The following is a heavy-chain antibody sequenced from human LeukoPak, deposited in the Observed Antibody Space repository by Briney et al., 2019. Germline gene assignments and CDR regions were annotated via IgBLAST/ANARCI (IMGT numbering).Heavy chain of an antibody. J-gene: IGHJ4*02. V-gene: IGHV1-3*01. CDR3: ARDRVAAAGVDY. CDR2: INAGNGNT. D-gene: IGHD6-13*01. Sequence: ASVKVSCKASGYTFTTYAIHWVRQAPGQRLEWMGWINAGNGNTKHSQKFQGRVTITRDTSASTAYMDLSSLRSEDTAVYYCARDRVAAAGVDYWGQGTLVTVSS. CDR1: GYTFTTYA.